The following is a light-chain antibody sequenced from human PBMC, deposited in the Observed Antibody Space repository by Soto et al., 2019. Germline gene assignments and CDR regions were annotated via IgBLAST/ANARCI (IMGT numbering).Light chain of an antibody. Sequence: DIQMTQSPSSLSASVGDRVTITCRASQSISSYLNWYQQKPGKAPKLLIYAASSLQSGVPSRFSGSGSETDFTLTLSSLQPEDFATYYCQQSYSTPPTPTFRGGTKVEIK. CDR3: QQSYSTPPTPT. CDR1: QSISSY. V-gene: IGKV1-39*01. CDR2: AAS. J-gene: IGKJ4*01.